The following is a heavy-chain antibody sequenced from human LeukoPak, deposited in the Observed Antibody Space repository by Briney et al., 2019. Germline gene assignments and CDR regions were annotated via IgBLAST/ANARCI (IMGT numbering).Heavy chain of an antibody. Sequence: GGSLRLSCAASGFTFSSYGMHWVRQAPGKGLEWVAVISYDGSNKYYADSVKGRFTISRDNSKNTLYLQMNSLRAEDTAVYYCARDWNDGCLDYWGQGTLVTVSS. CDR2: ISYDGSNK. CDR3: ARDWNDGCLDY. D-gene: IGHD1-1*01. J-gene: IGHJ4*02. V-gene: IGHV3-30*03. CDR1: GFTFSSYG.